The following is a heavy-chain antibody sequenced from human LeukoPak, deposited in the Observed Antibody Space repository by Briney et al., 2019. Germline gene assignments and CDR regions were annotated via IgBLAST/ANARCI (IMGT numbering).Heavy chain of an antibody. V-gene: IGHV1-18*04. CDR2: ISPNSGNT. J-gene: IGHJ6*03. Sequence: ASVKVSCKASGYTFIDYYIHWVRHAPGQGLEWMGWISPNSGNTKSAQKFQGRVTMTTDTSTSTAYMELRSLRSDDTAVYYCARQGVTAAENNYFYYYMDFWGKGTTVTVSS. CDR3: ARQGVTAAENNYFYYYMDF. D-gene: IGHD6-13*01. CDR1: GYTFIDYY.